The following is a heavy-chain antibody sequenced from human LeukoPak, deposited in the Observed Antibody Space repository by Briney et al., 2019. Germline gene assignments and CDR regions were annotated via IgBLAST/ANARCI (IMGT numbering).Heavy chain of an antibody. Sequence: SVKVSCKASGGTFSSYAISWARQAPGQGLEWMGGIIPIFGTANYAQKFQGRVTITADESTSTAYMELSSLRSEDTAVYYCARSIVVVPAASDAFDIWGQGTMVTVSS. J-gene: IGHJ3*02. CDR2: IIPIFGTA. D-gene: IGHD2-2*01. CDR1: GGTFSSYA. CDR3: ARSIVVVPAASDAFDI. V-gene: IGHV1-69*13.